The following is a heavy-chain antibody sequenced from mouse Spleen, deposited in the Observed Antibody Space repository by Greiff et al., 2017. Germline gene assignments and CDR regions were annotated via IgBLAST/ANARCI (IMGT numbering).Heavy chain of an antibody. J-gene: IGHJ2*01. CDR1: GYTFTSYW. CDR3: TRWRVDTTVVAHFDY. V-gene: IGHV1-5*01. CDR2: IYPGNSDT. D-gene: IGHD1-1*01. Sequence: EVQLQQSGTVLARPGASVKMSCKTSGYTFTSYWMHWVKQRPGQGLEWIGAIYPGNSDTSYNQNFKGKAKLTAVTSARTAYMELSSLTNEDSAVYYGTRWRVDTTVVAHFDYWGQGTTLTVSS.